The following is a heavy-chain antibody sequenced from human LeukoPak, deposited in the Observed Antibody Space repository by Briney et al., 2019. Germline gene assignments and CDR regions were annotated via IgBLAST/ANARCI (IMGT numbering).Heavy chain of an antibody. CDR1: GFTFSSYD. CDR3: ARGDYVWGSYDY. Sequence: GGSLRLSCAASGFTFSSYDMHWVRHATGKGLEWVSAIGTAGDTYYPGSVKGRFPISRENAKNSLYLQMNSLRAGDTAVYYCARGDYVWGSYDYWGQGTLVTVSS. V-gene: IGHV3-13*01. CDR2: IGTAGDT. J-gene: IGHJ4*02. D-gene: IGHD3-16*01.